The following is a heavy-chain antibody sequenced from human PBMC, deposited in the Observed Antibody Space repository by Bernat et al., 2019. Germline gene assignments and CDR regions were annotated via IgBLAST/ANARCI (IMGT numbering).Heavy chain of an antibody. D-gene: IGHD6-19*01. CDR1: GGSISSYY. V-gene: IGHV4-59*08. J-gene: IGHJ4*02. Sequence: QVQLQESGPGLVKPSETLSLTCTVSGGSISSYYWSWIRQPPGKGLEWIGYIYYSGSTNYNPSLKSRVTISVDTSKNQFSLKLSSVTAADTAVYYCATVASSGWYYFDYWGQGTLVTVSS. CDR2: IYYSGST. CDR3: ATVASSGWYYFDY.